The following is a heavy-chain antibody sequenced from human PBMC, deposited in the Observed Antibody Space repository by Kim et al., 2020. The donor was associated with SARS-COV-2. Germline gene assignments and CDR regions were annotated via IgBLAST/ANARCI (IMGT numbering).Heavy chain of an antibody. J-gene: IGHJ4*02. CDR2: INHSGST. CDR1: GGSFSGYY. Sequence: SETLSLTCAVYGGSFSGYYWSWIRQPPGKGLEWIGEINHSGSTNYNPSLKSRVTISVDTSKNQFSLKLSSVTAADTAVYYCARAPRYYGGLGYWGQGTLVTVSS. V-gene: IGHV4-34*01. CDR3: ARAPRYYGGLGY. D-gene: IGHD4-17*01.